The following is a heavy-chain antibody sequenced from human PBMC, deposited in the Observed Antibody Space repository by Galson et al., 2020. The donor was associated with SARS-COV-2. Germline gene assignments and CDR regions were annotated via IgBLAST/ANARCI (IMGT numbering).Heavy chain of an antibody. V-gene: IGHV3-66*01. CDR3: ARLRDSSGWYGMDV. J-gene: IGHJ6*02. CDR1: GFTVSSNY. CDR2: IYSGGST. D-gene: IGHD6-19*01. Sequence: GESLKISCAASGFTVSSNYMSWVRQAPGKGLEWVSVIYSGGSTYYADSVKGRFTISRDNSKNTLYLQMNSLRAEDTAVYYCARLRDSSGWYGMDVWGQGTTVTVSS.